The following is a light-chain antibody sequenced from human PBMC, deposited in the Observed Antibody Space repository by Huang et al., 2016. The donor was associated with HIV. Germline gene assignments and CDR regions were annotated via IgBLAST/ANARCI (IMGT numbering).Light chain of an antibody. J-gene: IGKJ3*01. V-gene: IGKV3-20*01. CDR1: QSIRSSS. Sequence: EIVLTQSPGTLSLSPGERATLSCRASQSIRSSSLAWYLQNPGQAPTLLIHGASTRATDIPDRFSGSGSGTDFTLTISRLEPEDFAVYYCHQYGSPPFTFGPGTKVDIK. CDR3: HQYGSPPFT. CDR2: GAS.